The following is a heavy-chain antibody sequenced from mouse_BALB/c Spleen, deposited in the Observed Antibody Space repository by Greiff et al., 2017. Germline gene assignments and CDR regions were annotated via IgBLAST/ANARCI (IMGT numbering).Heavy chain of an antibody. Sequence: EVQVVESGPGLVKPSQSLSLTCSVTGYSITSGYYWNWIRQFPGNKLEWMGYISYDGSNNYNPSLKNRISITRDTSKNQFFLKLNSVTTEDTATYYCARESYYGSSSFDYWGQGTTLTVSS. D-gene: IGHD1-1*01. CDR3: ARESYYGSSSFDY. J-gene: IGHJ2*01. V-gene: IGHV3-6*02. CDR2: ISYDGSN. CDR1: GYSITSGYY.